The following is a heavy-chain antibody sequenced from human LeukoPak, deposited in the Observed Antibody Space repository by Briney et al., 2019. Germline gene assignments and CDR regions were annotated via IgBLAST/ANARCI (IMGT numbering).Heavy chain of an antibody. J-gene: IGHJ3*02. Sequence: PGGSLRLSCAASGFTFSSYAMSWVRQAPGKGLEWVSAISGSGGSTYYADSVKGRFTISRDNSRNTLYLQMNSLRAEDTAVYYCARDRTYYYDSSGPVGAFDIWGQGTMVTVSS. CDR3: ARDRTYYYDSSGPVGAFDI. CDR1: GFTFSSYA. CDR2: ISGSGGST. V-gene: IGHV3-23*01. D-gene: IGHD3-22*01.